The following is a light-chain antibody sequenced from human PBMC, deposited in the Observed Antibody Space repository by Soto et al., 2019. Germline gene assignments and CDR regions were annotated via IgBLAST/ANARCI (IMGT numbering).Light chain of an antibody. CDR3: HQYYSSPWT. J-gene: IGKJ1*01. V-gene: IGKV4-1*01. CDR1: QSVLHSSNDKNF. CDR2: WAS. Sequence: DIVLTQSPDSLAVSLGERATINCKSSQSVLHSSNDKNFLTWYQQKPGQPPKLLIYWASTWESGVPDRFSGSGSGTDFTLTINGLQAEDVAVYYCHQYYSSPWTFGQGTKVEIK.